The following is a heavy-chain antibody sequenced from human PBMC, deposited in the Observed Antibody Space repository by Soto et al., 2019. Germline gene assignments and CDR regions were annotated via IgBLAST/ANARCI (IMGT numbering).Heavy chain of an antibody. CDR1: GGNPSNSA. V-gene: IGHV1-69*01. CDR3: AGGRIVVVGSRAYYGLDV. Sequence: LLVQSGAEVKKPGSSVKVSCKASGGNPSNSAISWVRQAPGQGLEWVGGIIPVFGMVNYEQNFQGRVTNTAHEPTSTAYLELSTLRSEDTAVFYCAGGRIVVVGSRAYYGLDVWGQGTTVTVSS. D-gene: IGHD3-22*01. CDR2: IIPVFGMV. J-gene: IGHJ6*02.